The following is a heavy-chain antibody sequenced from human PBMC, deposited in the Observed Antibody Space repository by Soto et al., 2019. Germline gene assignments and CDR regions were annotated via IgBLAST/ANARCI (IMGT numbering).Heavy chain of an antibody. CDR1: GGSISSGGYY. CDR2: IYYSGST. J-gene: IGHJ4*02. V-gene: IGHV4-39*01. D-gene: IGHD6-13*01. Sequence: SETLSLTCTVSGGSISSGGYYWSWIRQHPGKGLEWIGYIYYSGSTYYNPSLKSRVTISVDTSKNQFSLKLSSVTAADTAVYYCATYSSSWYVVYWGQGTLVTVSS. CDR3: ATYSSSWYVVY.